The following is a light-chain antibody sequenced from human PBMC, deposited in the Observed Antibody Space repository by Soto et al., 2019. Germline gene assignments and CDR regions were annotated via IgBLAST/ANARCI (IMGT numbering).Light chain of an antibody. CDR1: QSVGSY. CDR3: QQYGSSGT. V-gene: IGKV3-20*01. J-gene: IGKJ1*01. CDR2: GAS. Sequence: EIVVTQSPSTLSLSPGEGVTLSCRASQSVGSYLAWYQQKPGQAPRLLIYGASNRATGIPDRFSGSGSGTDFTLTISRLEPEDFAVYYCQQYGSSGTFAQGTKVDIK.